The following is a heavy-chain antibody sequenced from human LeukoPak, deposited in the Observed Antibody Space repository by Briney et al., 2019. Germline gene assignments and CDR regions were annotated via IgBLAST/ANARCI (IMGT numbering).Heavy chain of an antibody. Sequence: SETLSLTCTVSGGSISSYYWSWIRQPPGKGLEWIGYIYYSGSTNYNPSLKSRVTISVDTSKNQFSLKLSSVTAADTAVYYCARELRITIFGVVINGASDIRGQGTMVTVSS. CDR1: GGSISSYY. CDR2: IYYSGST. D-gene: IGHD3-3*01. V-gene: IGHV4-59*01. CDR3: ARELRITIFGVVINGASDI. J-gene: IGHJ3*02.